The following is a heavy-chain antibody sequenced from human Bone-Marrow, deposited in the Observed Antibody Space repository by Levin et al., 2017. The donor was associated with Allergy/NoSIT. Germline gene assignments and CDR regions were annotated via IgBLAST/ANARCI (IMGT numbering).Heavy chain of an antibody. Sequence: KISCKTSGGTFNTHVFSWVRQAPGHGLEWMGGIIPILGTTHHAQKFQGRVTITADDSTSTVYMELSSLRSEDTAVYYCARGVYYYYYMDVWGKGTTVTVSS. CDR1: GGTFNTHV. J-gene: IGHJ6*03. V-gene: IGHV1-69*01. CDR3: ARGVYYYYYMDV. CDR2: IIPILGTT.